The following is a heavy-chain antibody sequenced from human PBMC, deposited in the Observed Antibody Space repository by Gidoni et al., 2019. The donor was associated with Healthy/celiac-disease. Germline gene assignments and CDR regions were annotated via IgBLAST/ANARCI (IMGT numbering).Heavy chain of an antibody. CDR2: IKQDGSEK. V-gene: IGHV3-7*01. CDR1: GFAFSSYW. D-gene: IGHD3-9*01. CDR3: ARDSDNDILTGYYLYYFDY. Sequence: EVQLVESGGGLVQPGGSLRLSCAASGFAFSSYWMSWVRQAPGKGLEWVANIKQDGSEKYYVDAVKGRFTIPRDNAKNSLYLQMNSLRAEDTAVYYCARDSDNDILTGYYLYYFDYWGQGTLVTVSS. J-gene: IGHJ4*02.